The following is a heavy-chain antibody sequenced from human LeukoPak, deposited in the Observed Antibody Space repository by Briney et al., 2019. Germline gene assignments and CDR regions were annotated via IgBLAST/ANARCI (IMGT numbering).Heavy chain of an antibody. CDR3: ARARLLLWFGESTSGPDY. V-gene: IGHV1-46*01. D-gene: IGHD3-10*01. CDR1: GGTFSSYA. Sequence: ASVTVSCTASGGTFSSYAISWVRQAPGQGLEWMGIINPSGGSTSYAQKFQGRVTMTRDTSTSTVYMELSSLRSEDTAVYYCARARLLLWFGESTSGPDYWGQGTLVTVSS. CDR2: INPSGGST. J-gene: IGHJ4*02.